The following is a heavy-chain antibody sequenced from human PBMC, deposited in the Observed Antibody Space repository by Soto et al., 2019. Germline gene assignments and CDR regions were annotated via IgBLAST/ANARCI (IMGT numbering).Heavy chain of an antibody. Sequence: GGSLRLSCAASGFTFSSYGMHWVRQAPGKGLEWVAVIWYDGSNKYYADSVKGRFTISRDNSKNTLYLQMNSLRAEDTAVYYCARGHRVAVTGAFDIWGQGTMVTVSS. CDR2: IWYDGSNK. V-gene: IGHV3-33*01. CDR3: ARGHRVAVTGAFDI. J-gene: IGHJ3*02. D-gene: IGHD4-17*01. CDR1: GFTFSSYG.